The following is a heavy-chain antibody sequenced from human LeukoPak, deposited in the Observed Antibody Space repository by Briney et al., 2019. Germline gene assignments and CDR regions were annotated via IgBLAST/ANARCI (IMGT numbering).Heavy chain of an antibody. D-gene: IGHD4-17*01. CDR1: GGTFSSYA. CDR2: IIPIFGTA. Sequence: SVKVSCKAAGGTFSSYAISWVRQAPGQGLEWMGGIIPIFGTANYAQKFQGRVTITADESTSTAYMELSSLRSEDTAVYYCARATALFDAFDIWGQGTMVTVSS. V-gene: IGHV1-69*13. J-gene: IGHJ3*02. CDR3: ARATALFDAFDI.